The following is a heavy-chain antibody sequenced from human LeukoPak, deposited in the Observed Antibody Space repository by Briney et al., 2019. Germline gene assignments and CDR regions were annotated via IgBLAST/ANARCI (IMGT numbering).Heavy chain of an antibody. J-gene: IGHJ4*02. Sequence: GGSLRLSCAASGFTFSSYAMSWVRQAPGKGLEWVSAVSGSGGSTYYADSVKGRFTISRDNSKNTLYLQMNSLRAEDTAVYYCAKVGQWLVLGPFVYWGQGTLVTVSS. CDR2: VSGSGGST. V-gene: IGHV3-23*01. D-gene: IGHD6-19*01. CDR1: GFTFSSYA. CDR3: AKVGQWLVLGPFVY.